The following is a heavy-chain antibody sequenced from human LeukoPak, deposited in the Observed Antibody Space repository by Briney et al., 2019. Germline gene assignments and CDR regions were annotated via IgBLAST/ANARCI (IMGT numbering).Heavy chain of an antibody. CDR1: GGSISSGGYY. Sequence: SETLSLTCTVSGGSISSGGYYWSWIRQPPGKGLEWIGYIYPSGSTYYNPSLKSRVTISVDTSKNQFSLKLSSVTAADTAVYYCARAGVVGERRRSFDYWGQGTLVTVSS. CDR3: ARAGVVGERRRSFDY. CDR2: IYPSGST. J-gene: IGHJ4*02. V-gene: IGHV4-30-2*01. D-gene: IGHD1-26*01.